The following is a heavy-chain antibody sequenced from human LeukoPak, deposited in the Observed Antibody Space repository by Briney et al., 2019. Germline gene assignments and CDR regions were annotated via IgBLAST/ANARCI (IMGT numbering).Heavy chain of an antibody. J-gene: IGHJ6*03. CDR2: ISRSGSTK. D-gene: IGHD2-15*01. CDR3: ARVLRYCSGGNCYSGGLGYMDV. Sequence: PGGSLRLSCAASGFTFSDDNMRWIRQAPGKGLEWVSSISRSGSTKYYADSVKGRFTISRDNAKNSLFLQMNSLRAEETAVYYCARVLRYCSGGNCYSGGLGYMDVWGKGTTVTISS. CDR1: GFTFSDDN. V-gene: IGHV3-11*01.